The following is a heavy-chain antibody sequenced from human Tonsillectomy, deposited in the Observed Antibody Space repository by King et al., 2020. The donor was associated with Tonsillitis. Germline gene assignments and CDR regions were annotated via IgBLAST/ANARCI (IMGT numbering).Heavy chain of an antibody. J-gene: IGHJ4*02. CDR1: GFTFSSHG. D-gene: IGHD2-15*01. CDR3: AKDLVVAATPGGDYFDY. CDR2: ISYDGNNK. Sequence: VQLVESGGGVVQPGRSLRLSCAASGFTFSSHGMHWVRRAPGKGLEWVAFISYDGNNKYYADSVKGRFTISRVNSKNTLYLQMNSLRAEDTSVYYCAKDLVVAATPGGDYFDYWGQGTLVTVSS. V-gene: IGHV3-30*18.